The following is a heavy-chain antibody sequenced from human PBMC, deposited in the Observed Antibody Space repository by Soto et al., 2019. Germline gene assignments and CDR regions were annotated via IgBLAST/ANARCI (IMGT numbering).Heavy chain of an antibody. CDR1: VFTFISYS. J-gene: IGHJ4*02. CDR2: ISVSCFST. CDR3: AKLVVEIKIFGVVRRFEY. Sequence: PVVSLKLSCSSSVFTFISYSMSLFLQAPVNWLEWVSAISVSCFSTYYADSVKGRFTISRYNSKNTLYLQMNSLRAEDTAVYYCAKLVVEIKIFGVVRRFEYWGKGNMVNVSS. V-gene: IGHV3-23*01. D-gene: IGHD3-3*01.